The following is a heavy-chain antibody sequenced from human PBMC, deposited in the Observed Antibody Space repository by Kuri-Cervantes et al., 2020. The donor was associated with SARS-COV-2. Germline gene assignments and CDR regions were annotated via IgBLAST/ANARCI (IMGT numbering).Heavy chain of an antibody. D-gene: IGHD2-2*01. CDR1: GFTFSSYA. V-gene: IGHV3-30-3*01. Sequence: LSPTCAASGFTFSSYAIHWVRQAPGKGLEWVAFISYDGSNKYYADSVKGRFTISRDNSKNTLYLQMNSLRAEDTAVYYCARAYCISTSCQLDYWGQGTLVTVSS. J-gene: IGHJ4*02. CDR3: ARAYCISTSCQLDY. CDR2: ISYDGSNK.